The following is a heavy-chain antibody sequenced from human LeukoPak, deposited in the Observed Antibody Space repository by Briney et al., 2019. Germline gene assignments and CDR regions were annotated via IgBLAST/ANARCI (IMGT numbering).Heavy chain of an antibody. CDR3: ARESEGSGWYREVDY. J-gene: IGHJ4*02. CDR1: GYTFTSYY. D-gene: IGHD6-19*01. CDR2: INPSGGST. V-gene: IGHV1-46*01. Sequence: ASVKVSCKASGYTFTSYYMHWVRQAPGQGLEWMGIINPSGGSTSYAQKFQGRVTMTRDTSTSTVYMELSNLRSEDTAVYYCARESEGSGWYREVDYWGQGTLVTVSS.